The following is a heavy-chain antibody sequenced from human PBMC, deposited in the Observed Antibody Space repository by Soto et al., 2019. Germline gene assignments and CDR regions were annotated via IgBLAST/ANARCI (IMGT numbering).Heavy chain of an antibody. D-gene: IGHD3-10*01. CDR3: ARERFNMIRRVVTIRWSDP. Sequence: SETLSLTCTVSGSSISSSSYYWGWIRQPPGKGLECVGTMYYDGSTHYNPSLKGRVTTSIDTSKNQFSLKLSSVTAADTATYYCARERFNMIRRVVTIRWSDPWGPGTLVTVS. CDR2: MYYDGST. CDR1: GSSISSSSYY. J-gene: IGHJ5*02. V-gene: IGHV4-39*07.